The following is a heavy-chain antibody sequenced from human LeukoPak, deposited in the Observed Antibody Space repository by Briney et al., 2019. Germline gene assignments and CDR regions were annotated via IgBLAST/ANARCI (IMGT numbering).Heavy chain of an antibody. V-gene: IGHV3-7*01. Sequence: GGSLRLSCAASGFTFSSYWMSWVRQAPGKGLEWVANIKQDGSEKYHVDSVKGRFTISRDNAKNSLYLQMNSLRAEDTAVYYCARDRKQWLVRRGAFDIWGQGTMVTVSS. CDR1: GFTFSSYW. D-gene: IGHD6-19*01. CDR2: IKQDGSEK. J-gene: IGHJ3*02. CDR3: ARDRKQWLVRRGAFDI.